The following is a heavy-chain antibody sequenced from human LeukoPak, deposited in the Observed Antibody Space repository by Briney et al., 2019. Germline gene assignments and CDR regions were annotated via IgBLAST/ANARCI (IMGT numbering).Heavy chain of an antibody. CDR1: GFTYSSYD. CDR3: AKNWGATIYYAFDI. D-gene: IGHD5-12*01. J-gene: IGHJ3*02. CDR2: NSGSGGYT. Sequence: GGSLRLSCAASGFTYSSYDISWVREAPGKGLEWVSANSGSGGYTYYADSVKGRFTISRDNSKNTLYLQMNSLRAEDTAVYYCAKNWGATIYYAFDIWGQGTMVTVSS. V-gene: IGHV3-23*01.